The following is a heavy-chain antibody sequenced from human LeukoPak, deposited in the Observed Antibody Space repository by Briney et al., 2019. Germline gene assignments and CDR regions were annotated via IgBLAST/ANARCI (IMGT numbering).Heavy chain of an antibody. CDR3: ARVVKDGSGSYRFDP. CDR1: GYTFTSYY. V-gene: IGHV1-46*01. D-gene: IGHD3-10*01. Sequence: ASVKVSCKASGYTFTSYYMDWVRQAPGQELEWMGIMNPSGGSTSYAQKFQGRVTMTRDTSTSTVYMELSSLRSEDTAVYYCARVVKDGSGSYRFDPWGQGTLVTVSS. CDR2: MNPSGGST. J-gene: IGHJ5*02.